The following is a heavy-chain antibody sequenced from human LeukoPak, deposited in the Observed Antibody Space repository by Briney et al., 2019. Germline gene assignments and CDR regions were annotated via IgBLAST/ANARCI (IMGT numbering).Heavy chain of an antibody. V-gene: IGHV1-69*06. CDR3: ARVAYCSSTSCYFLDI. D-gene: IGHD2-2*01. CDR1: GGTFSSYA. Sequence: SVKVSCKASGGTFSSYAISWVRQAPGQGLEWMGGIIPIFGTANYAQKFQGRVTITADKSTSTAYMELSSLRSEYTAVYYCARVAYCSSTSCYFLDIWGQGTMVTVSS. CDR2: IIPIFGTA. J-gene: IGHJ3*02.